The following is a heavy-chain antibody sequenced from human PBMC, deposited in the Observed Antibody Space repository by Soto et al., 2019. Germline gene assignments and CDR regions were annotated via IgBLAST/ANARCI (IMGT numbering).Heavy chain of an antibody. J-gene: IGHJ4*02. V-gene: IGHV4-34*01. CDR2: INHSGST. Sequence: SETLSLTCAVYGGSFSGYYWSWIRQPPGKGLEWTGEINHSGSTNYNPSLKSRVTISVDTSKNQFSLKLSSVTAADTAVYYCARTQQLVPPSFDYWGQGTLVTVSS. D-gene: IGHD6-13*01. CDR3: ARTQQLVPPSFDY. CDR1: GGSFSGYY.